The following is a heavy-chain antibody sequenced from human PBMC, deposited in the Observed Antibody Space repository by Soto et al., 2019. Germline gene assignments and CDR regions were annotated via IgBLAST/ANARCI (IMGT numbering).Heavy chain of an antibody. V-gene: IGHV3-33*01. D-gene: IGHD2-21*01. Sequence: QEQLVEPGGGMVQPGGSLRLSCAVSGFTLDTYGMHWVRQAAGQGLVWVAVSWHDGRHLDYADSVRGRFTVFRDDSKNTLFLEMNGLRGDDTAVYYCARDWGACTPGECYSHGFDLWGQGTLVTVSS. CDR2: SWHDGRHL. CDR3: ARDWGACTPGECYSHGFDL. J-gene: IGHJ3*01. CDR1: GFTLDTYG.